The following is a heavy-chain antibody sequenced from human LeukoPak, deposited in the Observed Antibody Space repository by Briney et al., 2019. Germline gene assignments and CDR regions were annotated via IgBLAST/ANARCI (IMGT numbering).Heavy chain of an antibody. V-gene: IGHV4-39*01. CDR2: IYYSGST. CDR1: GGSISSSSYY. J-gene: IGHJ2*01. Sequence: SETLSLTCTVSGGSISSSSYYWGWIRQPPGKGLEWIGSIYYSGSTYYNPSLKSRVTISVDTSKNQFSLTLSSVTAADTAVYYCATPDTAMAQGYFDLWGRGTLVTVSS. D-gene: IGHD5-18*01. CDR3: ATPDTAMAQGYFDL.